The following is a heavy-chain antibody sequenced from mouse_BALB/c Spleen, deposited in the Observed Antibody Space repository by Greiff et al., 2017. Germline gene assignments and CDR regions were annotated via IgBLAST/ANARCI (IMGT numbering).Heavy chain of an antibody. CDR2: ISSGSSTI. Sequence: EVKLVESGGGLVQPGGSRKLSCAASGFTFSSFGMHWVRQAPEKGLEWVAYISSGSSTIYYADTVKGRFTISRDNPKNTLFLQMTSLRSEDTAMYYCAREGYLHYFDYWGQGTTLTVSS. D-gene: IGHD2-2*01. CDR1: GFTFSSFG. V-gene: IGHV5-17*02. CDR3: AREGYLHYFDY. J-gene: IGHJ2*01.